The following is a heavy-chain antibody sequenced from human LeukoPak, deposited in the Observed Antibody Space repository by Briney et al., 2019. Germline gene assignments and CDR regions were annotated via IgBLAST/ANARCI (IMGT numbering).Heavy chain of an antibody. D-gene: IGHD3-22*01. Sequence: PGRSLRLSCAASGFTFSSYGMHWVRQAPGKGLEWVAVISYDGSNKYYADSVKGRFTISRDNSKNTLYLQMNSLRPEDTAVYYCAKDPRLYDSSGYFPDWGQGTRVTVSS. V-gene: IGHV3-30*18. CDR3: AKDPRLYDSSGYFPD. CDR2: ISYDGSNK. J-gene: IGHJ4*02. CDR1: GFTFSSYG.